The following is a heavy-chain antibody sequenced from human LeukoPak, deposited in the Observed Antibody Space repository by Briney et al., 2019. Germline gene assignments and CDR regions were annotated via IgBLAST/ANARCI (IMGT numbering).Heavy chain of an antibody. CDR3: ARGLAYYDSSGYYGY. D-gene: IGHD3-22*01. Sequence: GRSLRLSCAASGFTFSSYGMHWVRQAPGKGLEWVAVMWYDGSNKYYADSVKGRFTISRDNSKNTLYLQMNSLRAEDTAVYYCARGLAYYDSSGYYGYWGQGTLVTVSS. CDR1: GFTFSSYG. CDR2: MWYDGSNK. V-gene: IGHV3-33*01. J-gene: IGHJ4*02.